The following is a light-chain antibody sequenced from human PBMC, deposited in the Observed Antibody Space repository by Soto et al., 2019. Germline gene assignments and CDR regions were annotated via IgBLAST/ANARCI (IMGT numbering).Light chain of an antibody. J-gene: IGKJ1*01. V-gene: IGKV3D-15*01. CDR2: RAS. Sequence: IVMTQSPATLSVSPGERATLSCRASQSVNSNLAWYQQKPGQAPRLLIYRASTRATGVPARFSGSGSGTDFTLTISSLQPEDFAVYYCQQHRNLPTFGQGTKVDI. CDR1: QSVNSN. CDR3: QQHRNLPT.